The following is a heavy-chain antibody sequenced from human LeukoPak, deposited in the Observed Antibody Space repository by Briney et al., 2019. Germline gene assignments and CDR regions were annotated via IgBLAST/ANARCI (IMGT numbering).Heavy chain of an antibody. Sequence: PGGSLRLSCAASGFTFSNAWMSWVRQAPGKGLEWVGRIKSKTDGGTTDYAAPVKGRFTISRDDSKNTLYLQMNSLKTEDTAVYYCTTINPDYYGSGSSYPDYWGQGTLVTVSS. CDR3: TTINPDYYGSGSSYPDY. V-gene: IGHV3-15*01. D-gene: IGHD3-10*01. CDR2: IKSKTDGGTT. J-gene: IGHJ4*02. CDR1: GFTFSNAW.